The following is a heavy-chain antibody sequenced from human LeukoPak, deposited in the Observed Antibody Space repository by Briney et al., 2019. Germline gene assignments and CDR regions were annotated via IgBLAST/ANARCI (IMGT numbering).Heavy chain of an antibody. CDR1: GFTFSSYA. CDR2: ISYDGSNK. CDR3: AKDWRWHQNTYGMNV. J-gene: IGHJ6*02. V-gene: IGHV3-30*04. Sequence: GGSLRLSCAASGFTFSSYAMHWVRQAPGKGLEWLADISYDGSNKKYADSVKGRFTISRDNSKNTMFLEMDSLRAEDTAVYYCAKDWRWHQNTYGMNVWGQGTTVTVSS. D-gene: IGHD5-24*01.